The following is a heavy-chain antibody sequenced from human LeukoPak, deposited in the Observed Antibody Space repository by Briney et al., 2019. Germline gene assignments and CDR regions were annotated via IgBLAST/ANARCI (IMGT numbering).Heavy chain of an antibody. CDR3: VRQFAS. V-gene: IGHV3-48*01. CDR2: VSGSGSTV. J-gene: IGHJ4*02. CDR1: GFTFGVHI. Sequence: PRGSLGLSCAASGFTFGVHIMNWVRQLPGKRLEWVAYVSGSGSTVYYADSVKGRFTVSRDNGKSSLYLQMNSLRVGDTALYYCVRQFASWGQGTLVTVSS.